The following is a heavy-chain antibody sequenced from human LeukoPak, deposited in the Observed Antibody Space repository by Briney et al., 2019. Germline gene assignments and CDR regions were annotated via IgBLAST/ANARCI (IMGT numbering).Heavy chain of an antibody. CDR1: GYSFTSYW. J-gene: IGHJ4*02. D-gene: IGHD6-19*01. V-gene: IGHV5-51*01. Sequence: GESLKTSRKGSGYSFTSYWIGWVRLMPGKGLEWMGVIYPGDSDIRYSPSFLGQVTFSADKSSSTPYMQWSSLKGSDTAMYYCARRRNSAWDFDYWGQGTLVTVSS. CDR3: ARRRNSAWDFDY. CDR2: IYPGDSDI.